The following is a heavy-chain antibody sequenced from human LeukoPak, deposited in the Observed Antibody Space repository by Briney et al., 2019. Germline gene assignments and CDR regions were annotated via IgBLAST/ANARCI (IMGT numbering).Heavy chain of an antibody. CDR2: IYTSGST. D-gene: IGHD1-26*01. V-gene: IGHV4-61*02. Sequence: SETLSLTCTVSGGSISSGSYYWSWIRQPAGKGLEWVGRIYTSGSTYYNPSLKSRVTISVDTSKNQFSLKLSSVTAADTAVYYCAREVGANFDYWGQGTLVTVSS. CDR3: AREVGANFDY. J-gene: IGHJ4*02. CDR1: GGSISSGSYY.